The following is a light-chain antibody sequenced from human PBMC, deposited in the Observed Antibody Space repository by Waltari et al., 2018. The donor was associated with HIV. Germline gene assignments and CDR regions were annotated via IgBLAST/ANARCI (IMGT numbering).Light chain of an antibody. V-gene: IGLV1-44*01. Sequence: QSVLTQPPSASGAPGQRVTISCSGSRSNIGSNPVSWYQQLPGTAPKLLIFSNSQRPSGVPDRFSGSKSGSSASLAISGLQSEDESQYFCGAWDDSLKGFMFGGGTQLTVL. J-gene: IGLJ3*02. CDR1: RSNIGSNP. CDR2: SNS. CDR3: GAWDDSLKGFM.